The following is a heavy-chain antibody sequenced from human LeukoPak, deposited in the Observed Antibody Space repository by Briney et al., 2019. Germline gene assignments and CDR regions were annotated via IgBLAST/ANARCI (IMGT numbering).Heavy chain of an antibody. V-gene: IGHV4-59*08. CDR2: IYYSGST. J-gene: IGHJ5*02. Sequence: SETLSLTCTVSGGSISSYYWSWIRQPPGKGLEWIGYIYYSGSTNYNPSLKSRVTISVDTSKNQFSLKLSSVTAADTAVYYCARQNDYDILTGSANWFDPWGQGTLVTVSS. CDR3: ARQNDYDILTGSANWFDP. D-gene: IGHD3-9*01. CDR1: GGSISSYY.